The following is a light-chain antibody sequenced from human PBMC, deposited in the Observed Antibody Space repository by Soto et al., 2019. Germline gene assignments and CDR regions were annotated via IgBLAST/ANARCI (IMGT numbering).Light chain of an antibody. CDR2: STS. V-gene: IGKV3-15*01. Sequence: EIVMTQSPATLSVSPGGGATLSCRASQSINRDLAWYQQTPGQAPRLLIYSTSTRATGVPARFSGSGSGTEFTLSISSLQSEDFAIYYCQQYNKWPRVFGQGTKVDIK. CDR1: QSINRD. J-gene: IGKJ1*01. CDR3: QQYNKWPRV.